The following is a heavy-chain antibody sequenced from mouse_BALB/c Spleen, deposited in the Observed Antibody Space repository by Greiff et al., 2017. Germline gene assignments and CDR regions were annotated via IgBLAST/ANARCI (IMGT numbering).Heavy chain of an antibody. Sequence: VQLQQSGAELVRPGTSVKVSCKASGYAFTNYLIEWVKQRPGQGLEWIGVINPGSGGTNYNEKFKGKATLTADKSSSTAYMQLSSLTSDDSAVYFCARRGYGGAMDYWGQGTSVTVSS. D-gene: IGHD2-14*01. CDR1: GYAFTNYL. CDR2: INPGSGGT. V-gene: IGHV1-54*01. J-gene: IGHJ4*01. CDR3: ARRGYGGAMDY.